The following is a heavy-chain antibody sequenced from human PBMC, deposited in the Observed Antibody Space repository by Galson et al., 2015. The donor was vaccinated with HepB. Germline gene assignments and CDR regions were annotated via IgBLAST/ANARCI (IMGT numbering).Heavy chain of an antibody. J-gene: IGHJ3*02. CDR3: ARAVEDISGRSRSLDM. Sequence: CAISGDRGSSNNAAWNWIRQSPARGLEWLGRTYYRSKWRNEYAVSVKSRIIINPETSKNQFSLQLNSVTPEDTAVYYCARAVEDISGRSRSLDMWGQGTMVTVSS. D-gene: IGHD1-20*01. CDR1: GDRGSSNNAA. CDR2: TYYRSKWRN. V-gene: IGHV6-1*01.